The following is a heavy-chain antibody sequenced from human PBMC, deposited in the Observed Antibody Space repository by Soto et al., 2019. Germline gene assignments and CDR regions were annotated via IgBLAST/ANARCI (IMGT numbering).Heavy chain of an antibody. Sequence: QVQLVQSGAEVKKPGASVKVSCKASGYSFTSYYLHWVRQAPGQGLEWMGVLNPVGGGATYAQKFQGRVTMTRDTSTPTVYMELSSLRSEDTAMYYCARGYSRQLREYWGQGTLVTVSS. CDR3: ARGYSRQLREY. CDR2: LNPVGGGA. CDR1: GYSFTSYY. J-gene: IGHJ4*02. D-gene: IGHD5-12*01. V-gene: IGHV1-46*01.